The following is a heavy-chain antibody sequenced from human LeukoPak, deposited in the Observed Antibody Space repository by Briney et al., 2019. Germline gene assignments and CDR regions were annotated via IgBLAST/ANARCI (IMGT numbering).Heavy chain of an antibody. CDR3: ARDMPSSTSWGWYFDY. D-gene: IGHD2-2*01. Sequence: SETLSLTCTVSGGSVSSGSYYWSWIRQPPGKGLEWIGYIYYSGSTNYNPSLKSQVTISVDTSKNQFSLKLSSVTAADTAVYYCARDMPSSTSWGWYFDYWGQGTLVTVSS. CDR1: GGSVSSGSYY. J-gene: IGHJ4*02. CDR2: IYYSGST. V-gene: IGHV4-61*01.